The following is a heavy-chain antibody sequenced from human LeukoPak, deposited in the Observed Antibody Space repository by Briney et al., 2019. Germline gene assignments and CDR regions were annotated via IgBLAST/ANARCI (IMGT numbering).Heavy chain of an antibody. V-gene: IGHV4-34*01. CDR1: GGSFSGYY. Sequence: PSETLSLTCAVYGGSFSGYYWSWIRQPPGKGLEWIGEINHSGSTNYNPSLKSRVTISVDTSKNQFSLKLSSVTAADTAVYYCARVLMVYAEYWGQGTLVTVSS. D-gene: IGHD2-8*01. J-gene: IGHJ4*02. CDR3: ARVLMVYAEY. CDR2: INHSGST.